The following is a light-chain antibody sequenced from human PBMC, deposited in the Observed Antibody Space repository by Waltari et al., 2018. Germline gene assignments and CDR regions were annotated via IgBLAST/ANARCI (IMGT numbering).Light chain of an antibody. CDR1: QNISSY. CDR3: QQYESYPDT. J-gene: IGKJ2*01. Sequence: LTQSPATLSSSLGERATISCRASQNISSYLVWYQQKPGKAPRLLMYTASSMATGIPDRFSGSESGTEFTLTISSLEPDDFAAYYCQQYESYPDTFGQGTKVEIK. CDR2: TAS. V-gene: IGKV3-20*01.